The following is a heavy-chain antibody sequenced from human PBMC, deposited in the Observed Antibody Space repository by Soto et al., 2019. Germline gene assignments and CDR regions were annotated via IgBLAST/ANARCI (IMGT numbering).Heavy chain of an antibody. CDR3: ARHPVYYYDSGTYYTFDS. D-gene: IGHD3-10*01. Sequence: SETLSLTCTVSGGSINNKNFYWGWIRQPPGKGLEWIGSIFYSGSTYYNPSLKSRLTMSVDTSKNQFSLWLSSVTAADTAVYYCARHPVYYYDSGTYYTFDSWGQGTLVTVSS. J-gene: IGHJ4*02. CDR1: GGSINNKNFY. V-gene: IGHV4-39*01. CDR2: IFYSGST.